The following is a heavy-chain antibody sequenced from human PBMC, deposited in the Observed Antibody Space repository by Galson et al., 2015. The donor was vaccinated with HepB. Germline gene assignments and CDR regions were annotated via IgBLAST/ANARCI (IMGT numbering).Heavy chain of an antibody. V-gene: IGHV3-74*01. CDR2: ITSDGNAA. D-gene: IGHD3-10*01. CDR3: ANLYREVITDGFDV. J-gene: IGHJ3*01. CDR1: GFTFSNYW. Sequence: SLRLSCAASGFTFSNYWMHWVRQVPGKGLVWISQITSDGNAASYVDSVRGRFTISRDNARNTLYLQMNSLRAEDTAVYYCANLYREVITDGFDVWGQGTMVTVSS.